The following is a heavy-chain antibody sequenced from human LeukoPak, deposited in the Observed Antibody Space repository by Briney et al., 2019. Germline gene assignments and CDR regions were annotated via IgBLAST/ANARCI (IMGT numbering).Heavy chain of an antibody. Sequence: ASVKVSCRASGYSFSSYGLSWVRQAPGQGLEWMGWISGYNGNTNYAQNLQGRVTMTTDTSTSTAYMELRSLRSDDTAVYYCARDVWPYCGRPNCYLVSDPWGQGTLVTVSS. CDR2: ISGYNGNT. D-gene: IGHD2-2*01. J-gene: IGHJ5*02. CDR3: ARDVWPYCGRPNCYLVSDP. CDR1: GYSFSSYG. V-gene: IGHV1-18*01.